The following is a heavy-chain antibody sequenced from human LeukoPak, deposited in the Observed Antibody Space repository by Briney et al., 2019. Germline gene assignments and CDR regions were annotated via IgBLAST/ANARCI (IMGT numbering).Heavy chain of an antibody. J-gene: IGHJ4*02. CDR2: ISAYNGNT. D-gene: IGHD3-3*01. V-gene: IGHV1-18*01. Sequence: ASVKVSCKASGYTFTSYGISWVRQAPGQGLEWMGWISAYNGNTNYAQKLQGRVTMTRNTSISTAYMELSSLRSEDTAVYCCARGDFGVVMNDYWGQGTLVTVSS. CDR3: ARGDFGVVMNDY. CDR1: GYTFTSYG.